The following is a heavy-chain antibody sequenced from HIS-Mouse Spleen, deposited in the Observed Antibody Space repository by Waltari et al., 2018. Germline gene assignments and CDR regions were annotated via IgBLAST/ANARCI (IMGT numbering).Heavy chain of an antibody. D-gene: IGHD6-13*01. CDR3: AREIPYSSSWYDWYFDL. J-gene: IGHJ2*01. V-gene: IGHV4-39*07. CDR2: SYYSGTT. CDR1: GGSISSSSYY. Sequence: QLQLQESGPGLVKPSETLSLTCTVSGGSISSSSYYWGWLRQPPGKGLEWIGSSYYSGTTYSTPSLKSRVTISVDTSKNQFSLKLSSVTAADTAVYYCAREIPYSSSWYDWYFDLWGRGTLVTVSS.